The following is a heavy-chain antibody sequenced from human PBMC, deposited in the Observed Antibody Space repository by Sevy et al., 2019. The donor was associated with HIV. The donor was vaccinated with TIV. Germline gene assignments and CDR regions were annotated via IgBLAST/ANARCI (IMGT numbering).Heavy chain of an antibody. D-gene: IGHD5-12*01. Sequence: SETLSLTCTVSGGSISAYYWTWIRQPPGKRLEYIGYIYYTGTTNYNPSLKSRVTISVDTSKNQFSLKLSSVTAADTAIYHCARAPPVRSGDDSLNWFDPWGQGTLVTVSS. CDR3: ARAPPVRSGDDSLNWFDP. CDR1: GGSISAYY. J-gene: IGHJ5*02. CDR2: IYYTGTT. V-gene: IGHV4-59*01.